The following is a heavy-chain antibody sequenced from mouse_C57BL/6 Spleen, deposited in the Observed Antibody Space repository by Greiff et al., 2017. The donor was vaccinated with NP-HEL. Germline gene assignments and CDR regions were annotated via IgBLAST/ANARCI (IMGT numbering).Heavy chain of an antibody. Sequence: VQLQQPGPVLVKPGASVKMSCKASGYTFTDYYMNWVKQSHGKSLEWIGVINPYNGGTSYNQKFKGKATLTVDKSSSTAYMELNSLTSEDSAVYYCALITTVRGFAYWGQGTLVTVSA. J-gene: IGHJ3*01. V-gene: IGHV1-19*01. CDR3: ALITTVRGFAY. CDR2: INPYNGGT. CDR1: GYTFTDYY. D-gene: IGHD1-1*01.